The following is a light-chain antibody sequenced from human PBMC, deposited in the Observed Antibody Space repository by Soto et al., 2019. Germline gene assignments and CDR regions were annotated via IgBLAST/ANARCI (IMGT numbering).Light chain of an antibody. CDR1: QSISTY. J-gene: IGKJ5*01. CDR3: QQSSRTPIT. Sequence: DIQLPQSPSPLSASVGDRVAITCLASQSISTYLNWYQQKPGKAPKVLIYAASNLQSGVPPRFSGSGSGTDFTLTISSLQPEDVATYFCQQSSRTPITFGQGTRLEIK. CDR2: AAS. V-gene: IGKV1-39*01.